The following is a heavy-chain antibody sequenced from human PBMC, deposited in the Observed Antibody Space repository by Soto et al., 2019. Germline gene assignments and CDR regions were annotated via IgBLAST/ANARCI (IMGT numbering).Heavy chain of an antibody. V-gene: IGHV3-9*01. Sequence: GGSLRLPCVASGFGFGGYAMHWVRQGPGKGLEWVSGMSWNSGDIGYADSVKGRFTISRANAKNSLYLQMNSLSAEDTALYYCAKDIGGEMHAFDIWGQGTMVTVSS. CDR1: GFGFGGYA. J-gene: IGHJ3*02. D-gene: IGHD2-15*01. CDR2: MSWNSGDI. CDR3: AKDIGGEMHAFDI.